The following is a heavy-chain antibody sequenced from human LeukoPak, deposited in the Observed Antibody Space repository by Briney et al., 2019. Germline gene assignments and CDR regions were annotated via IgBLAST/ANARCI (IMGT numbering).Heavy chain of an antibody. D-gene: IGHD6-19*01. CDR2: IYYSGST. J-gene: IGHJ4*02. V-gene: IGHV4-59*12. CDR3: ARLRRRAIAVAGFDY. Sequence: SETLSLTCTVSGGSISSYYWSWIRQPPGKGLEWIGYIYYSGSTNYNPSLKSRVTISVDTSKNQFSLKLSSVTAADTAVYYCARLRRRAIAVAGFDYWGQGTLVTVSS. CDR1: GGSISSYY.